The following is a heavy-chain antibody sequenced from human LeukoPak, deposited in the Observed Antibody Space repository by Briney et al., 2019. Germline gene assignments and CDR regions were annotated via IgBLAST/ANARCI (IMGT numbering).Heavy chain of an antibody. V-gene: IGHV4-34*01. J-gene: IGHJ3*02. CDR3: ARGVDYGDSTGSHAFDI. Sequence: KASETLSLTCAVYGGSFSGYYRSWIRQPPGKGLEWIGEINHSGSTNYNPSLKSRVTISVDTSKNQFSLKLGSVTAADTAVYYCARGVDYGDSTGSHAFDIWGQGTMVTVSS. CDR1: GGSFSGYY. CDR2: INHSGST. D-gene: IGHD4-17*01.